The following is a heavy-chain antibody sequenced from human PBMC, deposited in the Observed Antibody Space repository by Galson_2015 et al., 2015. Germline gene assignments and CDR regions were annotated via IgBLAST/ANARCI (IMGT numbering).Heavy chain of an antibody. Sequence: SVKVSCKASGYTFTSYDINWVRQATGQGLEWMGWMNPNSGNTGYAQKFQGRVTMTRNTSISTAYMELSSLRSEDTAVYYCAREGRAARPGWFDPWGQGTLVTVSS. V-gene: IGHV1-8*01. CDR1: GYTFTSYD. J-gene: IGHJ5*02. CDR2: MNPNSGNT. CDR3: AREGRAARPGWFDP. D-gene: IGHD6-6*01.